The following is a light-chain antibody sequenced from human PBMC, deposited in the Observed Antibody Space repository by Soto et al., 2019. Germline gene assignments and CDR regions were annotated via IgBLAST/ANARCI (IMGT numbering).Light chain of an antibody. CDR2: DAS. V-gene: IGKV1-5*01. CDR1: QTISSW. CDR3: PLYHTSSIT. Sequence: DIQMTRAPSSLSASVGDRVTITCRASQTISSWLAWYQQKPGKAPNLLIYDASTLERGVPSRFSGTGSGTEFTLTIDRLQPDDFATFHSPLYHTSSITCARGTRREIK. J-gene: IGKJ5*01.